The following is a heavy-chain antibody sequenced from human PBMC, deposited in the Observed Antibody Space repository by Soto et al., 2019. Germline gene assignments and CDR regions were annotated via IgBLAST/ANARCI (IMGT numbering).Heavy chain of an antibody. J-gene: IGHJ4*02. V-gene: IGHV1-46*01. CDR3: ARADYYDSSGFYSDC. D-gene: IGHD3-22*01. CDR1: GYIFTNHY. CDR2: INPSGGST. Sequence: QVQLVQSGAEVKKPGASVKVSCKASGYIFTNHYIHWVRQAPGQGLEWMGIINPSGGSTNYLQKFQGTLSMTRDTSTSTVYMELSSLISEDTAVYFCARADYYDSSGFYSDCWGQGTLVTVSS.